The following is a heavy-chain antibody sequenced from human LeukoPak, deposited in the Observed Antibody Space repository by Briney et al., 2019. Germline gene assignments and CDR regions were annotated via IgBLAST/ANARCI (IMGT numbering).Heavy chain of an antibody. CDR1: GFTFSDYY. CDR3: ARAPSGPFWLPQDY. V-gene: IGHV3-11*01. D-gene: IGHD1-26*01. CDR2: ISSSGSTI. Sequence: GGSLRLSCAASGFTFSDYYMSWIRQAPGKGLEWGSYISSSGSTIYYADSVKGRFTISRDNAKNSLYLQMNSLRAEDTAVYYCARAPSGPFWLPQDYWGQGTLVTVSS. J-gene: IGHJ4*02.